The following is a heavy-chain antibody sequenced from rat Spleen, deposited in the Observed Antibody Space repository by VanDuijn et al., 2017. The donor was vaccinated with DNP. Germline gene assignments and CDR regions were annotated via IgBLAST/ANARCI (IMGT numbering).Heavy chain of an antibody. V-gene: IGHV5-58*01. J-gene: IGHJ2*01. D-gene: IGHD4-1*01. CDR3: TTQAGPYYFDH. CDR2: INTDGGST. Sequence: EVQLVETGGGLVQPGRSLKLSCVASGFTFSSSWMFWIRQAPGKGLEWVASINTDGGSTFYPDSVKGRFTISRDNAENTVYLQMNSLRSEDTATYYCTTQAGPYYFDHWGQGVMVTVSS. CDR1: GFTFSSSW.